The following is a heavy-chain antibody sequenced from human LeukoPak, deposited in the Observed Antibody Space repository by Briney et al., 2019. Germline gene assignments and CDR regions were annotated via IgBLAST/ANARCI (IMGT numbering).Heavy chain of an antibody. CDR3: AREAGYNYGQYYFDC. J-gene: IGHJ4*02. V-gene: IGHV4-31*03. D-gene: IGHD5-18*01. Sequence: PSQTLSLTCTVSGGSISSGGYYWSWIRQHPGRGLEWIGYISYSGSTYYNPSLKSRVTISVDTSENQFSLELSSVTAADTAAYYCAREAGYNYGQYYFDCWGQGTLVTVSS. CDR2: ISYSGST. CDR1: GGSISSGGYY.